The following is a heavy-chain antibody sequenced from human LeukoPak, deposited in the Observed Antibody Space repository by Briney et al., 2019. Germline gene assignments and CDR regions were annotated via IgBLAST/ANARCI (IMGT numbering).Heavy chain of an antibody. Sequence: SETLSLTCTVSDGSITNNDWSWVRQTPGKGLEFIGYVHYSGTTNYNPSLRSRVIISIDTSRKHFFLKLKSVTAADTAVYYCAKDYYGSGSFNWFDPWGQGTLVTVSS. CDR3: AKDYYGSGSFNWFDP. V-gene: IGHV4-59*01. D-gene: IGHD3-10*01. CDR2: VHYSGTT. J-gene: IGHJ5*02. CDR1: DGSITNND.